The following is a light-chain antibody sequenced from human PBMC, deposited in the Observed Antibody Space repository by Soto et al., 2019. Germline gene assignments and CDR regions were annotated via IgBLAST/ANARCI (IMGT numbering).Light chain of an antibody. V-gene: IGLV2-14*01. J-gene: IGLJ1*01. CDR3: CSFTSSSTLYV. CDR1: SSDVGGYQY. Sequence: QSVLTQPASVSGSPGQSITISCTGTSSDVGGYQYVSWYQQHPGKAPKLMIYDVSNRPSGVSNRFSGSKSGNTASLTSAGLQAEDEADYYCCSFTSSSTLYVFGTGTKLTVL. CDR2: DVS.